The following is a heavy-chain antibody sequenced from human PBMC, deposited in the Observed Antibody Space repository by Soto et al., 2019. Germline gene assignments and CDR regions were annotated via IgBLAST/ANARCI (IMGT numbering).Heavy chain of an antibody. CDR3: ARDQNTMIVDYGMDV. V-gene: IGHV3-21*01. J-gene: IGHJ6*02. CDR1: GFTFNTYA. D-gene: IGHD3-22*01. Sequence: GGSLRLSCAASGFTFNTYAMHWVRQAPGKGLEWVSFITCDRSNIYYADSVKGRFTISRDNSKNSLYLQMNSLRAEDTAVYYCARDQNTMIVDYGMDVWGQGTTVTVSS. CDR2: ITCDRSNI.